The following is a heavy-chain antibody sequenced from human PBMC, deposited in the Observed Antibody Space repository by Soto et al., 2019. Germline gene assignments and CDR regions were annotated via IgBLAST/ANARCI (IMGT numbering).Heavy chain of an antibody. CDR3: AKGRAPSGWYPPYYYGMDV. Sequence: EVQLLESGGGLVQPGGSLRLSCAASGFTFSSYAMSWVRQAPGKGLEWVSAISGSGGSTLYADSVKGRITISRDNSKNTLHLQMNSLRAEDTAVYYCAKGRAPSGWYPPYYYGMDVWGLGTTVTVSS. V-gene: IGHV3-23*01. D-gene: IGHD6-19*01. CDR2: ISGSGGST. CDR1: GFTFSSYA. J-gene: IGHJ6*02.